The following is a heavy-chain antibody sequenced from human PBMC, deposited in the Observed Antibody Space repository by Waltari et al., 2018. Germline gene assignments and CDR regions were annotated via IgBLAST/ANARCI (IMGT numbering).Heavy chain of an antibody. CDR2: IIPILGIA. V-gene: IGHV1-69*04. Sequence: QVQLVQSGAEVKKPGSSVKVSCKASGGTFSSYAISWGRQAPGQGLEWMGGIIPILGIANYAQKFQGRVTITADDSTSTAYMEVSSLRSEDTAVYYCARDTDNWNYEMDDAFDIWGQGTMVTVSS. CDR1: GGTFSSYA. D-gene: IGHD1-1*01. CDR3: ARDTDNWNYEMDDAFDI. J-gene: IGHJ3*02.